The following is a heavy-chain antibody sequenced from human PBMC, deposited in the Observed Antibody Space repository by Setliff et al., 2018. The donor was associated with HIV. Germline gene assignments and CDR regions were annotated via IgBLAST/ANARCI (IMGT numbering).Heavy chain of an antibody. CDR2: ISTSGGA. D-gene: IGHD4-17*01. J-gene: IGHJ3*02. CDR1: GGSISSGGYY. Sequence: SETLSLTCTVSGGSISSGGYYWTWIRQPPGKGLEWIGYISTSGGATYNPSFKSRVTISVDTSKNHFSLKLNSVTAADTAVYYCARAFPMTTVVTQSGYGAFDIWGQGTMVTVS. CDR3: ARAFPMTTVVTQSGYGAFDI. V-gene: IGHV4-61*03.